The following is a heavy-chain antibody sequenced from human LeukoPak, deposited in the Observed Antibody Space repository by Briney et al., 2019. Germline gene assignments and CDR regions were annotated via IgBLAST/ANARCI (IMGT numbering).Heavy chain of an antibody. CDR3: ARDAFDCSGGSCLGLNWFDP. V-gene: IGHV3-30*03. D-gene: IGHD2-15*01. J-gene: IGHJ5*02. CDR1: GFSFSDYG. Sequence: GGSLRLSCAASGFSFSDYGMNWVRQAPGKGLEWVAVISYDGSNKYYADSVKGRFTISRDNSKNTLYLQMNSLRAEDTAVYYCARDAFDCSGGSCLGLNWFDPWGQGTLVTVSS. CDR2: ISYDGSNK.